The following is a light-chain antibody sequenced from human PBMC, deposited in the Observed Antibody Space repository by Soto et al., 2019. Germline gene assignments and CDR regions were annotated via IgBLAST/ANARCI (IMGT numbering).Light chain of an antibody. Sequence: IRMTQSPSSLSASTGDRVTITCRASQGISSYLAWYQQKPGKAPKLLIYAASTLQSGVPSRFSGSGSGTDFTLTISCLQSEDFPTYYCQQYYSYPQTFGQGTKVDNK. V-gene: IGKV1-8*01. CDR1: QGISSY. CDR3: QQYYSYPQT. CDR2: AAS. J-gene: IGKJ1*01.